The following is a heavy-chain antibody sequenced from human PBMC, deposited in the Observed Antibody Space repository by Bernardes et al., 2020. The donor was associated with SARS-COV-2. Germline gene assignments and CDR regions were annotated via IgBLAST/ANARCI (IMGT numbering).Heavy chain of an antibody. V-gene: IGHV3-21*01. Sequence: GGSLRVSCVASGFTFDIHTMNWVRQAPGKGLEWISSITRTSDYIYYADSLKGRFAISRDNAKKSLYLQMNSLRDEDTAVYYCARESASSSWSYGLDVWGQGTTVTVSS. CDR2: ITRTSDYI. CDR1: GFTFDIHT. CDR3: ARESASSSWSYGLDV. J-gene: IGHJ6*02. D-gene: IGHD6-13*01.